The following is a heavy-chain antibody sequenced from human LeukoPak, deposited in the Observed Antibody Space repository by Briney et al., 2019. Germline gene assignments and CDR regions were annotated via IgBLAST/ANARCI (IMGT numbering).Heavy chain of an antibody. CDR2: MNPNSGNT. CDR1: GYTFTTYD. J-gene: IGHJ5*02. D-gene: IGHD4-23*01. Sequence: ASVKVSCKASGYTFTTYDINWVRQATGQGLEWMGWMNPNSGNTGYAQKFQGRVTMTRNTSISTAYMELSSLRSEDTAVYYCARGPNKSDGGNSGSAWFDPRGQGTLVAVSS. V-gene: IGHV1-8*01. CDR3: ARGPNKSDGGNSGSAWFDP.